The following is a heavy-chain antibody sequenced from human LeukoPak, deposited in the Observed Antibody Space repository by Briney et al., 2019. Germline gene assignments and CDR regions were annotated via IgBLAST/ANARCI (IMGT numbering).Heavy chain of an antibody. Sequence: ASVKVSCEASGYTFTGYYMHWVRQAPGQGLEWMGWINPDSGGTKYAQKFQGRVTMTRDTSIATAYMDLSRLTSDDTAIYYCARDLEGLERYFDYWGQGTLVTVS. CDR2: INPDSGGT. V-gene: IGHV1-2*02. D-gene: IGHD1-1*01. J-gene: IGHJ4*02. CDR1: GYTFTGYY. CDR3: ARDLEGLERYFDY.